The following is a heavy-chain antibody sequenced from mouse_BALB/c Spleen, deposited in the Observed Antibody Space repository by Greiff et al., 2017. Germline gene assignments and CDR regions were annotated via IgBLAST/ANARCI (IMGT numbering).Heavy chain of an antibody. CDR1: GFTFSSYA. J-gene: IGHJ2*01. V-gene: IGHV5-6-5*01. CDR3: ARSGGNYFDY. D-gene: IGHD3-1*01. CDR2: ISSGGST. Sequence: EVKLVESGGGLVKPGGSLKLSCAASGFTFSSYAMSWVRQTPEKRLEWVASISSGGSTYYPDSVKGRFTISRDNARNILYLQMSSLRSEDTAMYYCARSGGNYFDYWGQGTTLTVSS.